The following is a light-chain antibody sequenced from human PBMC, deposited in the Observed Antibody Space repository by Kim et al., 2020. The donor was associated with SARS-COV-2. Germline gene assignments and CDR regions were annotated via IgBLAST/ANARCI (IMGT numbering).Light chain of an antibody. J-gene: IGLJ3*02. CDR1: SGSIASNY. V-gene: IGLV6-57*01. Sequence: FMLTQPHSVSESPGKTVTISCTRSSGSIASNYVQWYQQRPGSSPTTVIYEDNQRPSGVPDRFSGSIDSSSNSASLTISGLKTEDEADYYCQSYDSSNFHWVFGGGTQLTVL. CDR2: EDN. CDR3: QSYDSSNFHWV.